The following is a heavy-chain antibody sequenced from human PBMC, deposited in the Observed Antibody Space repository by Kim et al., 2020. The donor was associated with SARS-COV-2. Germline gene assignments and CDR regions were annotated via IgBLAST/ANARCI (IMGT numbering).Heavy chain of an antibody. Sequence: QRSQGRVTITREPSAGKAYMELSSLRSEDTAVYYCARDPARAGMPYYFDYWGQGTLVTVSS. V-gene: IGHV1-3*01. J-gene: IGHJ4*02. CDR3: ARDPARAGMPYYFDY. D-gene: IGHD2-2*01.